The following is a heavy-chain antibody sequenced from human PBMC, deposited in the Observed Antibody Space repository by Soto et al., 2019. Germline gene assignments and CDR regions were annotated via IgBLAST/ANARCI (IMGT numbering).Heavy chain of an antibody. V-gene: IGHV3-23*01. CDR1: GFTFSTYA. CDR3: AKDHTVYSGYDYYYGMDV. CDR2: ISAGGYNT. D-gene: IGHD1-26*01. Sequence: EVQLLESGGILVHPGGSLRLSCAASGFTFSTYAINWVRQAPGKGLEWVSAISAGGYNTDYADSVKGRFTISRDNSKNTLYLQMNSLSAEDTAVYYCAKDHTVYSGYDYYYGMDVWGQGTTVTVSS. J-gene: IGHJ6*02.